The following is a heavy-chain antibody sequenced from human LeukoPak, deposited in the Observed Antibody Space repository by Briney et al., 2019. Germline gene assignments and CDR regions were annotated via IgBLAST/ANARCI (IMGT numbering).Heavy chain of an antibody. J-gene: IGHJ1*01. CDR2: ISYDGSNK. CDR1: GFTFSSYA. V-gene: IGHV3-30-3*01. CDR3: ARLADSISWEPFAY. D-gene: IGHD6-13*01. Sequence: QPGGSLRPSCAASGFTFSSYAMHWVRQAPGQGLEWMAVISYDGSNKYYADSVKGRFTISRDNSKNTLYLQMNSLRAEDTAVYYCARLADSISWEPFAYWGQRTLVTVSS.